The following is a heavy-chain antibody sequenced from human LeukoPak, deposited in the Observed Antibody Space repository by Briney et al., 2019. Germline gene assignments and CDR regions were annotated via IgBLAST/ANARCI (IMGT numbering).Heavy chain of an antibody. CDR3: AKDSGSYQGYFDY. Sequence: PGGSLRLSCAASGFTFSSYAMSWVRQAPGKGLEWVSAISGSGGSTYYADSVKGRSTISRDNSKNTLYLQMNSLRAEDTAVYYCAKDSGSYQGYFDYWGQGTLVTVSS. CDR1: GFTFSSYA. D-gene: IGHD1-26*01. J-gene: IGHJ4*02. V-gene: IGHV3-23*01. CDR2: ISGSGGST.